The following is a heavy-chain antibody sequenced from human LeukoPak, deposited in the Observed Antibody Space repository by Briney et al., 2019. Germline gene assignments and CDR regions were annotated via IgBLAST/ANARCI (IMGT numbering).Heavy chain of an antibody. Sequence: SGTLSLTCAVSGGSIGSSNWWSWVRQPPGKGLEWIGEIYHSGSTNYNPSLKSRVTISVDKSKNQFSLKLSSVTAADTAVYYCARSHYYYDSSGYEFYYFDYWGQGTLVTVSS. D-gene: IGHD3-22*01. V-gene: IGHV4-4*02. CDR2: IYHSGST. J-gene: IGHJ4*02. CDR3: ARSHYYYDSSGYEFYYFDY. CDR1: GGSIGSSNW.